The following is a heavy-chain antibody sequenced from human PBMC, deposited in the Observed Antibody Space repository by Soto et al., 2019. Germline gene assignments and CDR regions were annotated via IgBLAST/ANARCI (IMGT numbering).Heavy chain of an antibody. CDR2: ISGSGGST. V-gene: IGHV3-23*01. D-gene: IGHD3-3*01. Sequence: PGGSLRLSCAASGFTFSSYAMSWVRQAPGKGLEWVSAISGSGGSTYYADSVKGRFTISRDNSKNTLYLQMNSLRAEDTAVYYCAKDLGTYYDFWSGFDYYYGMDVWGQGTTVTVSS. CDR3: AKDLGTYYDFWSGFDYYYGMDV. J-gene: IGHJ6*02. CDR1: GFTFSSYA.